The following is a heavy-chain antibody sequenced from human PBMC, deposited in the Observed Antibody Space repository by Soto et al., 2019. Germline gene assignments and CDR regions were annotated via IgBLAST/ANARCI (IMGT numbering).Heavy chain of an antibody. CDR2: IYYSGST. V-gene: IGHV4-59*01. CDR3: ARVPWQWLGGYAFDI. Sequence: QVQLQESGPGLVKPSEILSLTCTVSGGSINSYYWSWIRQPPGKGLAWIGYIYYSGSTNYNPSLKSRATISVDTSKIQFTRKLTSVTAADTAVYYCARVPWQWLGGYAFDIWGQGTMVTVSS. D-gene: IGHD6-19*01. J-gene: IGHJ3*02. CDR1: GGSINSYY.